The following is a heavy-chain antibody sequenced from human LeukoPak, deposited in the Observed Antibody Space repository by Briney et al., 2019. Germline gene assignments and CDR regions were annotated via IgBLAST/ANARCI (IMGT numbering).Heavy chain of an antibody. D-gene: IGHD6-19*01. V-gene: IGHV3-48*02. CDR1: GFTFSIYS. CDR3: ARTLTGMAVAGPKGFDY. Sequence: PGGTLRLSCVASGFTFSIYSMNWVRQAPGKGLEWVSYISTSSGTIYYADSVKGRFTISRDNAKNSLYLQMNSLRDEDTAVYHFARTLTGMAVAGPKGFDYWGQGSLVTVSS. CDR2: ISTSSGTI. J-gene: IGHJ4*02.